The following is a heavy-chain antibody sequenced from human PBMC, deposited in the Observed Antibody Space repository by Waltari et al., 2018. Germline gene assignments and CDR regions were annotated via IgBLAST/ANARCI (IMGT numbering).Heavy chain of an antibody. CDR1: GGTFSSYA. CDR2: IIPIFGTA. Sequence: QVQLVQSGAEVKKPGSSVKVSCTSSGGTFSSYAISWVRQAPGQGLEWMGGIIPIFGTANYAQKFQGRVTITTDESTSTAYMELSSLRSEDTAVYYCAREREGDDAFDIWGQGTMVTVSS. CDR3: AREREGDDAFDI. J-gene: IGHJ3*02. D-gene: IGHD3-16*01. V-gene: IGHV1-69*05.